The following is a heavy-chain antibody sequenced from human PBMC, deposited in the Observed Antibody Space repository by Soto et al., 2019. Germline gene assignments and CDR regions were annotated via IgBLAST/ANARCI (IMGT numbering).Heavy chain of an antibody. J-gene: IGHJ4*02. CDR3: TSKGRYSSGPADPSTDY. CDR2: IRSKAYGGTT. CDR1: GFTFGDYA. D-gene: IGHD6-19*01. Sequence: EVQLVESGGGLVQPGRSLRLSCTASGFTFGDYAMSWFRQAPGKGLEWVGFIRSKAYGGTTEYAASVKGRFTISRDDSKSIAYLQMNSLKTEDTAVYYCTSKGRYSSGPADPSTDYWGQGTLVTVSS. V-gene: IGHV3-49*03.